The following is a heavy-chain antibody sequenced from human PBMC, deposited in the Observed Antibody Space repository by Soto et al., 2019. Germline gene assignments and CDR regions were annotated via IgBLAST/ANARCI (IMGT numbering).Heavy chain of an antibody. D-gene: IGHD6-13*01. V-gene: IGHV3-30-3*01. CDR3: ARDQTGITTAGGGRIDH. CDR2: VSFDGSNK. J-gene: IGHJ4*02. CDR1: GFTFSTHA. Sequence: QVQLVESGGGVVQPGRSLRLSCAASGFTFSTHAMHRVRQAPGKGLECVAIVSFDGSNKYYADSVKGRFTISRDNSKNTLYRQMSGLTPEDTAFYYCARDQTGITTAGGGRIDHWGQGTLVTVSS.